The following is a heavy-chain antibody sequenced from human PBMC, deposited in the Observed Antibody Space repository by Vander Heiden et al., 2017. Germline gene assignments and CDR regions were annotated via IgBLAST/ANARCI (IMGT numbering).Heavy chain of an antibody. J-gene: IGHJ6*02. V-gene: IGHV3-7*01. CDR3: AREAYGMDV. CDR2: IKQVGSEK. Sequence: EVQLVESGCGLVQPGGSLRPSFAASAVTSSSYRMRWARQAPGKGLEWVANIKQVGSEKYYVDSVKGRFTISRDDAKNSLYLQMNSLGAEDTAVYYCAREAYGMDVWGQGTTVTVSS. CDR1: AVTSSSYR.